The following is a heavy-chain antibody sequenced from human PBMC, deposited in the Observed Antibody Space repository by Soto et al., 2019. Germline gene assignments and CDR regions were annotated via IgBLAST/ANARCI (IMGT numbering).Heavy chain of an antibody. J-gene: IGHJ4*02. V-gene: IGHV4-39*01. CDR1: GGSISSSSYY. D-gene: IGHD2-8*01. CDR3: ARIRDSSLMVYDY. CDR2: IYYSGST. Sequence: SETLSLTCTVSGGSISSSSYYWGWIRQPPGKGLEWIGSIYYSGSTYCNPSLKSRVTISVDTSKNQFSLKLSSVTAADTAVYYCARIRDSSLMVYDYWGQGTLVTVSS.